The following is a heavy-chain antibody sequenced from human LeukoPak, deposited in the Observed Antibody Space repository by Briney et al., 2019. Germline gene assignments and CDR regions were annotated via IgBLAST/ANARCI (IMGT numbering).Heavy chain of an antibody. J-gene: IGHJ4*02. CDR1: GGSISSGSYY. D-gene: IGHD2-15*01. V-gene: IGHV4-61*02. CDR3: ARGFGVVVAAIDY. Sequence: SETLSLTCTVSGGSISSGSYYWSWIRQPAGKGLEWIGRIYTSGSTNYNPSLKSRVTISVDTSKNQFSLKLSSVTAADTAVYYCARGFGVVVAAIDYWGQGTLSPSPQ. CDR2: IYTSGST.